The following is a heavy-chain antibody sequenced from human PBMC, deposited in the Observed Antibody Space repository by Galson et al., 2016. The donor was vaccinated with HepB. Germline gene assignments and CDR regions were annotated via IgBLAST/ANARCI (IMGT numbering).Heavy chain of an antibody. V-gene: IGHV3-9*01. Sequence: SLRLSCAASGFTFGDYAMHWVRQAPGKGLEWVSGISWNSSSIDYADSVKGRFTISRDNAKNSLYLQMNSLRTEDTALYYCTKDTRPRMAPRSDSICGMDVWGQGTTVTVSS. D-gene: IGHD4-11*01. J-gene: IGHJ6*02. CDR2: ISWNSSSI. CDR1: GFTFGDYA. CDR3: TKDTRPRMAPRSDSICGMDV.